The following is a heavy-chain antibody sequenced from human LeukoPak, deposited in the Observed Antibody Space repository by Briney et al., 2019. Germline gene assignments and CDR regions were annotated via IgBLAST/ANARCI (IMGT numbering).Heavy chain of an antibody. CDR3: AKETEYCSSTSCSANFDY. CDR1: GFTFDDYA. J-gene: IGHJ4*02. Sequence: GGSLRLSCAASGFTFDDYAMHCVRQAPGKGLEWVSGISWNSGSIGYADSVKGRFTIPRDNAKNSLYLQMNSLRAEDTALYYCAKETEYCSSTSCSANFDYWGQGTLVTVSS. V-gene: IGHV3-9*01. D-gene: IGHD2-2*01. CDR2: ISWNSGSI.